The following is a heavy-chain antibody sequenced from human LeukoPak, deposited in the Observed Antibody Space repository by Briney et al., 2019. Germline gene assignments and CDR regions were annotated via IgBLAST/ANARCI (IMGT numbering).Heavy chain of an antibody. CDR1: GYTFTGYH. CDR2: INPNSGDT. CDR3: ARDYCSSTSCLFDY. D-gene: IGHD2-2*01. Sequence: ASVKVSCKASGYTFTGYHMHWVRQAPGPRLEWMGRINPNSGDTSYAQKFQGRVTMTRDTSISTAYMELSRLRSDDTAVYYCARDYCSSTSCLFDYWGQGTLVTVSS. V-gene: IGHV1-2*06. J-gene: IGHJ4*02.